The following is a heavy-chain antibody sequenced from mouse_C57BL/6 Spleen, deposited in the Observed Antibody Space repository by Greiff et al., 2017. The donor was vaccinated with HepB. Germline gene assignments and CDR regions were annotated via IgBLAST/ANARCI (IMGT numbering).Heavy chain of an antibody. J-gene: IGHJ4*01. D-gene: IGHD2-1*01. V-gene: IGHV1-72*01. CDR1: GYTFTSYW. Sequence: QVQLKQPGAELVKPGASVKLSCKASGYTFTSYWMHWVKQRPGRGLEWIGRIDPNSGGTKYNEKFKSKATLTVDKPSSTAYMQLSSLTSEDSAVYYCACNYVSYAMDYWGQGTSVTVSS. CDR2: IDPNSGGT. CDR3: ACNYVSYAMDY.